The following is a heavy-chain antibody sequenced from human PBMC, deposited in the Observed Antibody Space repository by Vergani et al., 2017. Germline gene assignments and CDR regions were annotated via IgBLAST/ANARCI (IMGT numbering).Heavy chain of an antibody. Sequence: VQLVESGGGVVQPGRSLRLSCAASGFTFSSYGMHWVRQAPGKGLEWVGFIRSKAYGGTTEYAASVKGRFTISRDDSNSIAYLQRNSLTTEDTAVYYCTKRGGGNPDYWGQGTLVTVSS. CDR2: IRSKAYGGTT. CDR3: TKRGGGNPDY. V-gene: IGHV3-49*04. J-gene: IGHJ4*02. D-gene: IGHD4-23*01. CDR1: GFTFSSYG.